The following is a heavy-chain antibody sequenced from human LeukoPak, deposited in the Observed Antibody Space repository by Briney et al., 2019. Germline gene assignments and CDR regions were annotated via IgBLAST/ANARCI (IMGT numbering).Heavy chain of an antibody. Sequence: SETLSLTCTVSGGSISSYYWSWIRQPPGKGLEWIGYIYYSGSTIYNPSLKSRVTISVDTSKNQFSLKLSSVTAADTAVYYCAREYNGGAPNWFDPWGQGTLVTVSS. J-gene: IGHJ5*02. CDR1: GGSISSYY. D-gene: IGHD3-16*01. CDR3: AREYNGGAPNWFDP. CDR2: IYYSGST. V-gene: IGHV4-59*01.